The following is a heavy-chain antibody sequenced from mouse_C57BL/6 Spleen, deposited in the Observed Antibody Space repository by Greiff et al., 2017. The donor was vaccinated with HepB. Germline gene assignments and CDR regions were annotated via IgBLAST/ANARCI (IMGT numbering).Heavy chain of an antibody. D-gene: IGHD2-3*01. V-gene: IGHV3-6*01. CDR3: ARGNYDGYPWFAY. CDR1: GYSITSGYY. Sequence: VQLQQSGPGLVKPSQSLSLTCSVTGYSITSGYYWNWIRQFPGNKLEWMGYISYDGSNNYNPSLKNRISITRDTSKNQFFLKLNSVTTEDTATYYCARGNYDGYPWFAYWGQGTLVTVSA. J-gene: IGHJ3*01. CDR2: ISYDGSN.